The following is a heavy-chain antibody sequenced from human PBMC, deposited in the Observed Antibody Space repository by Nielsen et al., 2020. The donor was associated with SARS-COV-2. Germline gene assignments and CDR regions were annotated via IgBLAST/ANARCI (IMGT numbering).Heavy chain of an antibody. Sequence: SMKISCAASGFTFDDYAMHWVRQAPGKGLEWVSGISWNSGSLGYADSVKGRFTISRDNAKNSLYLQMNSLRAEDTALYYCAKDTLWFGEFDAFDIWGQGTTVTVSS. CDR3: AKDTLWFGEFDAFDI. V-gene: IGHV3-9*01. CDR2: ISWNSGSL. CDR1: GFTFDDYA. D-gene: IGHD3-10*01. J-gene: IGHJ3*02.